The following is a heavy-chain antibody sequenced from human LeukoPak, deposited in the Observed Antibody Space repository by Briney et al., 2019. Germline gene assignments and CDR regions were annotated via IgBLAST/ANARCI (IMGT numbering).Heavy chain of an antibody. V-gene: IGHV3-23*01. Sequence: SGGSLRLSCAASGFTFSSYGMSWVRQAPGKGLEWVSAISGSGGSTYYADSVKGRFTISRDNSKNTLYPQMNSLRAVDTAVYYCAKFRYYYDSSGYYSLDYWGKGTLVTVSS. CDR3: AKFRYYYDSSGYYSLDY. J-gene: IGHJ4*02. D-gene: IGHD3-22*01. CDR2: ISGSGGST. CDR1: GFTFSSYG.